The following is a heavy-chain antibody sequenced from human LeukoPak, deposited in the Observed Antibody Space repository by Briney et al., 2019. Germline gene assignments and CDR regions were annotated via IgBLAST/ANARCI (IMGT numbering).Heavy chain of an antibody. CDR3: ARSKSIQLWLSRHDAFDI. D-gene: IGHD5-18*01. J-gene: IGHJ3*02. V-gene: IGHV3-23*01. CDR1: GFTFSSYA. Sequence: GGSLRLSCAASGFTFSSYAMSWVRQAPGKGLEWVSAISGSGGSTYYADSVKGRFTISRDNSKNTLYLQMNSLRAEDTAVYYCARSKSIQLWLSRHDAFDIWGQGTMVTVSS. CDR2: ISGSGGST.